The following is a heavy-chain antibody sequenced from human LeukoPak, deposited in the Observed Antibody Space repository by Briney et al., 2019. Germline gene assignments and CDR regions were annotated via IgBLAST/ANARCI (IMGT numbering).Heavy chain of an antibody. J-gene: IGHJ4*02. Sequence: GSLRLSCAASGFTFSSYGMHWVRQAPGKGLEWVAFIRYGGSNKYYADSVKGRFTISRDNSKNTLYLQMNSLRAEDTAVYYCAKDRKIAARLRGPSSSLDYWGQGTLVTVSS. D-gene: IGHD6-6*01. CDR3: AKDRKIAARLRGPSSSLDY. CDR1: GFTFSSYG. CDR2: IRYGGSNK. V-gene: IGHV3-30*02.